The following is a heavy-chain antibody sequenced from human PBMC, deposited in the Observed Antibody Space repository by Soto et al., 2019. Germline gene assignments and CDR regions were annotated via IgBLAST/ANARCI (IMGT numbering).Heavy chain of an antibody. CDR3: ARADPGYSSGWYFY. Sequence: QVQLVQSGAEVKKPGASMKVSCKASGYTFTTYGITWVRQAPGQGLEWMGWISAYNGNSNYAQNLQGRVTMTTDTSTSTAYMELRSLRADDTAVYYCARADPGYSSGWYFYWGQGTLVTVSS. D-gene: IGHD6-19*01. CDR1: GYTFTTYG. CDR2: ISAYNGNS. J-gene: IGHJ4*02. V-gene: IGHV1-18*01.